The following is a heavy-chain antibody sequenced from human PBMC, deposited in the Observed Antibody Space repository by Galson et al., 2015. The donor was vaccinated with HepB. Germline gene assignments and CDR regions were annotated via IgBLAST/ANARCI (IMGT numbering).Heavy chain of an antibody. CDR2: ISYDGSNK. CDR3: ARDARLATYYYDSSGHIGGDYGMDV. Sequence: SLRLSCAASGFTFSSYAMHWVRQAPGKGLEWVAVISYDGSNKYYADSVKGRFTISRDNSKNTLYLQMNSLRAEDTAVYYCARDARLATYYYDSSGHIGGDYGMDVWGQGTTVTVSS. D-gene: IGHD3-22*01. V-gene: IGHV3-30*04. J-gene: IGHJ6*02. CDR1: GFTFSSYA.